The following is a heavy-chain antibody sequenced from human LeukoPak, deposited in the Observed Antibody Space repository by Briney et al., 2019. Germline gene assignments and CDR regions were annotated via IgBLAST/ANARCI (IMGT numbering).Heavy chain of an antibody. CDR3: AQISVDTSRNWWADFDS. CDR2: LNYNGGNT. V-gene: IGHV3-23*01. D-gene: IGHD5-18*01. J-gene: IGHJ4*02. CDR1: GFTFSTYA. Sequence: PGGSLRLSCAASGFTFSTYAMTWLRQAPGKGLEWVSALNYNGGNTYYADSVKGRFTISRDNSKNMLYLQMNSLRAEDTAIYYCAQISVDTSRNWWADFDSWGQGILVTVSS.